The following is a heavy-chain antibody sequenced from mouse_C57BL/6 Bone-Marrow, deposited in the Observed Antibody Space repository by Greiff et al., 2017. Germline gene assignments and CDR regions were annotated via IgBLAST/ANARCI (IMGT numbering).Heavy chain of an antibody. Sequence: QVQLQQPGAELVKPGASVKVSCKASGYTFTSYWMHWVKQRPGRGLEWIGRIDPNSGGTKYNEKFKSKATLTVNKPSSTAYMQLSSLTSEDSAVYYCARSIYYGNHGSYYYAMDYWGQGTSVTVSS. V-gene: IGHV1-72*01. CDR2: IDPNSGGT. CDR1: GYTFTSYW. D-gene: IGHD2-1*01. J-gene: IGHJ4*01. CDR3: ARSIYYGNHGSYYYAMDY.